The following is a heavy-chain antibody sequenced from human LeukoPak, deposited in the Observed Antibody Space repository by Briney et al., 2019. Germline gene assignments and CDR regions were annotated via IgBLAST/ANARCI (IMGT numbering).Heavy chain of an antibody. V-gene: IGHV4-39*01. J-gene: IGHJ4*02. CDR1: GGSISSRSYS. Sequence: PSETLSLTCTVSGGSISSRSYSWDWIRQPPGKGLKWIGGMYYSGSTHYNPSLKSRVTMSADTSKRQFFLRLNSVTAADTAVYYCARHLGYSPLDYWGQGTLVTVSS. CDR2: MYYSGST. D-gene: IGHD1-26*01. CDR3: ARHLGYSPLDY.